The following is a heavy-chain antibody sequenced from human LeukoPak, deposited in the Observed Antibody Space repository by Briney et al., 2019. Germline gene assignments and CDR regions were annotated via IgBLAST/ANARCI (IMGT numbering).Heavy chain of an antibody. CDR2: ISHDGSNK. J-gene: IGHJ3*02. D-gene: IGHD1-1*01. CDR3: ARVGYDYNWYDAFDI. Sequence: GGSLRLSCVVSAFTFSGYSMHWVRQAPGKGLEWVAFISHDGSNKYCADSLKGRFTISRDNSKNTLFLRMNSLRPEDTAVYYCARVGYDYNWYDAFDIWGQGTMVTVSS. V-gene: IGHV3-30*04. CDR1: AFTFSGYS.